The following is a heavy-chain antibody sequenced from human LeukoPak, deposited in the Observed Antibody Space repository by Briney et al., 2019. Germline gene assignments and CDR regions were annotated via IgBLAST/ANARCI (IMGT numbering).Heavy chain of an antibody. V-gene: IGHV3-23*01. CDR2: IRGSGDGT. D-gene: IGHD4-17*01. Sequence: GGSLRLSCVGSGFTFSSYAMTWVRQAPGRGLEWVSSIRGSGDGTSYADSVKGRFTMSRDNSKNTLYLQMDSLRAEDTAMYYCGRDPNGDYVGAFDFWGQGTMVTVSS. CDR1: GFTFSSYA. J-gene: IGHJ3*01. CDR3: GRDPNGDYVGAFDF.